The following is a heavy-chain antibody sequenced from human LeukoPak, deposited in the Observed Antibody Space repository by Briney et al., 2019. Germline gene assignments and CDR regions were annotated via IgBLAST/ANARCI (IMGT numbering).Heavy chain of an antibody. CDR1: GFTFSSYG. J-gene: IGHJ4*02. Sequence: PGGSLRLSCAASGFTFSSYGMHWVRQAPGKGLEGVAFIRYDGSNKYYADSVKGRFTISRDNSKNTLYLQMNSLRAEDTAVYYCAKDREGPYGSGSNYYFDYWGQGTLVTVSS. CDR3: AKDREGPYGSGSNYYFDY. V-gene: IGHV3-30*02. CDR2: IRYDGSNK. D-gene: IGHD3-10*01.